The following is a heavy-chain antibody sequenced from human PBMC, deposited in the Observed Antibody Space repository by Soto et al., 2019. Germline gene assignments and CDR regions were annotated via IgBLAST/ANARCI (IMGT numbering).Heavy chain of an antibody. CDR3: ARSGRTIFGFDP. Sequence: SETLSLTCTVSGGSISSGGYYWSWIRQHPGKGLEWIGYIYYSGSTYYNPSLKSRVTISVDTSKNQFSLKLSSVTAADTAVYYCARSGRTIFGFDPWGQGTLVTVSS. V-gene: IGHV4-31*03. J-gene: IGHJ5*02. CDR1: GGSISSGGYY. CDR2: IYYSGST. D-gene: IGHD3-3*01.